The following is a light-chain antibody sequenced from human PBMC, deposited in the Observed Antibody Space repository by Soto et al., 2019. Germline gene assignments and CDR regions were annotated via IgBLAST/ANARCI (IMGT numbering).Light chain of an antibody. V-gene: IGLV2-14*01. CDR1: SSDVGRYDY. CDR2: EVS. CDR3: SSYAAGSSYV. Sequence: QSALTQPASVSGSPGQSITISCTGTSSDVGRYDYVSWYQQYPGKAPKLMIYEVSNRPSGVSDRFSGSKSGNTASLTISGLQAEDEADYYGSSYAAGSSYVFGTGTKLTVL. J-gene: IGLJ1*01.